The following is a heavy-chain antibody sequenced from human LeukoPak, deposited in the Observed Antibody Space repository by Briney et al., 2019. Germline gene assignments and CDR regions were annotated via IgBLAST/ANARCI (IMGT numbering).Heavy chain of an antibody. CDR1: GFTFSSYA. J-gene: IGHJ4*02. CDR2: INENARNT. CDR3: TKGDGGWYPIDY. D-gene: IGHD6-19*01. Sequence: GGSLRLSCAASGFTFSSYAMHWVRQAPGKGLEWVSTINENARNTHYADSVQGRFTISRDNSKNTLLLQMNSLRADDTALYYCTKGDGGWYPIDYWGQGTLVIVSS. V-gene: IGHV3-23*01.